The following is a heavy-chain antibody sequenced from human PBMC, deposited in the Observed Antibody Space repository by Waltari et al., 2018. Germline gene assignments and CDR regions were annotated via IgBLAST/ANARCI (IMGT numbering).Heavy chain of an antibody. J-gene: IGHJ4*02. Sequence: QLQLHESGPGLVKPSETLSLTCTVSGASINRDNYYWGWIRPPPGRGLAGIGSIDYRGTTYYRPALNIGVTMSVDTTRNQFSLKMTSVTAADTAIYYCASYDIWNGYYLDWWGQGAQVTVSS. CDR1: GASINRDNYY. D-gene: IGHD3-3*01. CDR2: IDYRGTT. V-gene: IGHV4-39*01. CDR3: ASYDIWNGYYLDW.